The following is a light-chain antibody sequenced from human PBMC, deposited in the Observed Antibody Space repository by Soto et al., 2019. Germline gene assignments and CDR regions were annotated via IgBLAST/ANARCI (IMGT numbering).Light chain of an antibody. Sequence: DVVLTQTPLSSPDTLGQPASISCRSSQGLVHSDGNTYLSWLQQRPGQPPRLLIYKISKRFSGVPDRFSGSGAGTDFTLKISRVEAEDVGVYYCMQGTQFPITFGQGTRLEIK. CDR2: KIS. CDR3: MQGTQFPIT. CDR1: QGLVHSDGNTY. V-gene: IGKV2-24*01. J-gene: IGKJ5*01.